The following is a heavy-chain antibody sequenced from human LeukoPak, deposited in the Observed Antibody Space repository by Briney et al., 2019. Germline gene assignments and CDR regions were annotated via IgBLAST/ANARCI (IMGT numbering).Heavy chain of an antibody. CDR3: AKAGIAAD. CDR2: ISYDGSNK. V-gene: IGHV3-30*18. Sequence: PGGSLRLSCAASGFTFSSYGMHWVRQAPGKGLEWVAVISYDGSNKYYADSVKGRFTISRDNSKNTLYLQMNSLRAEDMAVYYCAKAGIAADWGQGTLVTVSS. J-gene: IGHJ4*02. D-gene: IGHD6-25*01. CDR1: GFTFSSYG.